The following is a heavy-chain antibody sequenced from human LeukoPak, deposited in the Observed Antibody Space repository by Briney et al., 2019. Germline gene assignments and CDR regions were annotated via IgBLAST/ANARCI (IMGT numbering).Heavy chain of an antibody. Sequence: GGSLRLSCAASGFTFSSYAMHWVRQAPGKGLEGVAVISYDGSNKYYADSVKGRFTISRDNSKNTLYLQMNSPRAEDTAVYYCASSGWANPVWGQGTTVTVSS. CDR3: ASSGWANPV. CDR1: GFTFSSYA. D-gene: IGHD6-19*01. J-gene: IGHJ6*02. V-gene: IGHV3-30-3*01. CDR2: ISYDGSNK.